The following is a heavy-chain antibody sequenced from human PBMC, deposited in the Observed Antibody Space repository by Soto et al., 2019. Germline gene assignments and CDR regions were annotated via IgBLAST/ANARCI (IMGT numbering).Heavy chain of an antibody. Sequence: GASVKVSCKASGGTFSSYAISWVRQAPGQGLEWMGGIIPIFGAANYAQKFQGRVTITADESTSTAYMELSSLRSEDTAVYYCARVKGGNDATVGYFDYWGQGTLVTVSS. CDR2: IIPIFGAA. D-gene: IGHD1-1*01. CDR1: GGTFSSYA. CDR3: ARVKGGNDATVGYFDY. V-gene: IGHV1-69*01. J-gene: IGHJ4*02.